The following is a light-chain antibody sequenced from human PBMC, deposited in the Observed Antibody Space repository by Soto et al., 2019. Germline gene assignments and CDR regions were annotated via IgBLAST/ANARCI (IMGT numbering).Light chain of an antibody. V-gene: IGKV3-15*01. Sequence: EIVMTQSPATLSVSPGERATLSFRASQSVSIPLAWYQQKPGQAPRLLIHGATTRATGIPARFSGSGSGTEFTLTISSLQYEDFAVYYCQQYNNRRRTFGQGTKVDIK. CDR3: QQYNNRRRT. CDR1: QSVSIP. J-gene: IGKJ1*01. CDR2: GAT.